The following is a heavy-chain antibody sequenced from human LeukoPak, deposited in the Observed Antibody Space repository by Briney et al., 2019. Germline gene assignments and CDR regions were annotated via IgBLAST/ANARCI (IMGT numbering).Heavy chain of an antibody. J-gene: IGHJ4*02. V-gene: IGHV3-53*01. CDR3: ARDLPPLAAAGPFDY. CDR2: LHTDGSS. CDR1: GFTVRSNY. Sequence: PGGSLRLSCAPSGFTVRSNYMTWVRQAPGKGLEWVSILHTDGSSFYADSVKGRFTISRDISKDTVSLHMTSLRAEDTAVYYCARDLPPLAAAGPFDYWGQGILVTVSS. D-gene: IGHD6-13*01.